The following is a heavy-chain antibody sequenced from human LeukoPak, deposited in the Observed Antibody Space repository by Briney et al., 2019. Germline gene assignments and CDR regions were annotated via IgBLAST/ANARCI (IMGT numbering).Heavy chain of an antibody. D-gene: IGHD3-22*01. CDR1: GGSISSYY. Sequence: PSETLSLTCTVSGGSISSYYWSWIRQPPGKGLEWIGYIYYSGSTNYNPSLKSRVTISVDTSKTQFSLKLSSVTAADTAVYYCARGYYDSSGYYQNFDYWGQGTLVTVSS. V-gene: IGHV4-59*08. CDR2: IYYSGST. CDR3: ARGYYDSSGYYQNFDY. J-gene: IGHJ4*02.